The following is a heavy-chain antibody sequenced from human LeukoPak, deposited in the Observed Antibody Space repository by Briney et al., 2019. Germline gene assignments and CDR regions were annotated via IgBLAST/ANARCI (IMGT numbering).Heavy chain of an antibody. Sequence: SETLSLTCTVSGVSISSYYWSWIRQPPGKGLEWIGNIYYSGSTKYNPSLKSRVTISVDTSKNHFSLKLSSVTAADTAVYYCARNGNYYDSSGYNYYFDYWGQGTLGTVSS. V-gene: IGHV4-59*08. J-gene: IGHJ4*02. D-gene: IGHD3-22*01. CDR1: GVSISSYY. CDR2: IYYSGST. CDR3: ARNGNYYDSSGYNYYFDY.